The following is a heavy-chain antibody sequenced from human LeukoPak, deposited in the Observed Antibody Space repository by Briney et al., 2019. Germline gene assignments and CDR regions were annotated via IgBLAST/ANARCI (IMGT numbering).Heavy chain of an antibody. D-gene: IGHD3-10*01. CDR2: IYPGDSDT. CDR1: GYRFTSYW. J-gene: IGHJ6*03. V-gene: IGHV5-51*01. CDR3: ARHDRGYYYMDV. Sequence: GAALEISFKGSGYRFTSYWIGRVRQMPGKGLEWMGIIYPGDSDTRYSPSFQGQVTISADKSNSTAYLQWSSLKASDTAMYYCARHDRGYYYMDVWGKGTTVTVSS.